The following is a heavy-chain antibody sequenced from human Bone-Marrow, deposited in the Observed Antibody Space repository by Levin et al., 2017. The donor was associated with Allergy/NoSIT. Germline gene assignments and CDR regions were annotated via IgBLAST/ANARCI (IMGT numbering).Heavy chain of an antibody. CDR3: AKRGDTRGYYFD. V-gene: IGHV3-53*01. Sequence: AASVKVSCAASGFTVSSSYMTWVRQAPGKGLEWVSGVLSDGTTYYADSVRGRFTISRDISENTLYLQMNSLRAEDTAVYYCAKRGDTRGYYFDWGQGTLVTVSS. D-gene: IGHD3-22*01. CDR2: VLSDGTT. J-gene: IGHJ4*02. CDR1: GFTVSSSY.